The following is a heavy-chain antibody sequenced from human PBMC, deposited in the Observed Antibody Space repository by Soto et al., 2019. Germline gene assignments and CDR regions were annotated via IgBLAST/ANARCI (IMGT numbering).Heavy chain of an antibody. CDR3: ASPSYSSSSAWGMDV. D-gene: IGHD6-6*01. J-gene: IGHJ6*02. CDR1: GFTFSSYW. Sequence: QSGGSLRLSCAASGFTFSSYWMHWVRQAPGKGLVWVSRINSDGSSTSYADSVKGRFTISRDNAKNTLYLQMNSLRAEDTAVYYCASPSYSSSSAWGMDVWGQGTTVTV. V-gene: IGHV3-74*01. CDR2: INSDGSST.